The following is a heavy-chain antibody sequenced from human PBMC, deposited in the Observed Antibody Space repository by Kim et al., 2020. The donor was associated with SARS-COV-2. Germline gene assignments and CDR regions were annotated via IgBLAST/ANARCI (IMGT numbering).Heavy chain of an antibody. D-gene: IGHD1-26*01. Sequence: YPGSVKGRFTISRENAKNSLYLQMNSLRAGDTAVYYCAREYSPAGGGMDVWGQGTTVTVSS. J-gene: IGHJ6*02. CDR3: AREYSPAGGGMDV. V-gene: IGHV3-13*01.